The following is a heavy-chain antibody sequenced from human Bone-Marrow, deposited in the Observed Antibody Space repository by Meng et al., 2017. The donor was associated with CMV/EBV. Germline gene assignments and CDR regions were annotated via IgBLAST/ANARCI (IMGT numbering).Heavy chain of an antibody. CDR1: GGSISSYY. CDR2: MYSSGST. Sequence: SETLSLTCTVSGGSISSYYWSWIRQPPGKGLEWIGYMYSSGSTDYNPSLKSRVTISVDTSKNQFSLKLSSVTAADTAVYYCARVGYDEYNWFDPWGQGTLVTVSS. D-gene: IGHD3-22*01. V-gene: IGHV4-59*01. CDR3: ARVGYDEYNWFDP. J-gene: IGHJ5*02.